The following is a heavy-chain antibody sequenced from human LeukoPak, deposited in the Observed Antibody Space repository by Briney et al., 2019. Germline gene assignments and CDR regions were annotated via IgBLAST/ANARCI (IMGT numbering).Heavy chain of an antibody. D-gene: IGHD6-6*01. CDR1: GFTFDDYG. V-gene: IGHV3-20*04. J-gene: IGHJ6*03. CDR2: IIWKGGST. CDR3: ANAAGSSSPYYYYYYMDV. Sequence: GGSLRLSCADSGFTFDDYGMSWVRQAPGEGLEWVSGIIWKGGSTGYADSVKGRFTISRDNSKNTLYLQMNSLRAEDTAVYYCANAAGSSSPYYYYYYMDVWGKGTTVTVSS.